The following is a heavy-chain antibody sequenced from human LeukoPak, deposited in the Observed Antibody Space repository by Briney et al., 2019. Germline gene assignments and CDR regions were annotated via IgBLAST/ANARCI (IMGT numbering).Heavy chain of an antibody. CDR1: GFTFSSYA. V-gene: IGHV3-23*01. Sequence: GGSLRLSCAASGFTFSSYAMSWVRQAPGKGLEWVSAISGSGGSTYYADSVKGRFTISRDDPKNTLYLQMNSLRAEDTAVYYCAKETLWWSYAFDIWGQGTMVTVSS. CDR3: AKETLWWSYAFDI. CDR2: ISGSGGST. J-gene: IGHJ3*02. D-gene: IGHD2-21*01.